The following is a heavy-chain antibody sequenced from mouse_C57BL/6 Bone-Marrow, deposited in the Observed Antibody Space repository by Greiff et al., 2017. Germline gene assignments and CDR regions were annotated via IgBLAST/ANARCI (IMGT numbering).Heavy chain of an antibody. D-gene: IGHD1-1*01. CDR1: GFTFSDFY. V-gene: IGHV7-1*01. CDR2: SRNKANDYTT. J-gene: IGHJ4*01. CDR3: ARDFDYGSRGKYYYAMDY. Sequence: EVNVVESGGGLVQSGRSLRLSCATSGFTFSDFYMEWVRQAPGKGLAWIAASRNKANDYTTEYSASVKGRFIVSRDTSQSILYLQMNALRAEDTAIYYCARDFDYGSRGKYYYAMDYWGQGTSGTVSS.